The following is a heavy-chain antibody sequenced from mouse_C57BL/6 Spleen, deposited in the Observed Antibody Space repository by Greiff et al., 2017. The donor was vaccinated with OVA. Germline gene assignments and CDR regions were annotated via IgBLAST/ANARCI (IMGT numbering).Heavy chain of an antibody. D-gene: IGHD2-3*01. J-gene: IGHJ4*01. V-gene: IGHV2-2*01. CDR2: IWSGGST. CDR3: ARNFLYDGYYDAMDY. Sequence: VQRVESGPGLVQPSQSLSITCTVSGFSLTSYGVHWVRQSPGKGLEWLGVIWSGGSTDSNAAFISRLSISKDNSKSQVFFKMNSLQADVTAIYYCARNFLYDGYYDAMDYWGQGTSVTVSS. CDR1: GFSLTSYG.